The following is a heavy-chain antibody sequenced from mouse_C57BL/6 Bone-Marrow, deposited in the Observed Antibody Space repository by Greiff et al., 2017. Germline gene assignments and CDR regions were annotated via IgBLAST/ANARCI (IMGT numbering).Heavy chain of an antibody. CDR1: GYTFTDYE. Sequence: VKLQESGAELVRPGASVTLSCKASGYTFTDYEMHWVKQTPVHGLEWIGAIDPDTGGTAYNQKFKGKAILTADKSSSTAYMELRSLTSEDSAVYYFSMITRCFDVWGTGTAVTFSS. CDR2: IDPDTGGT. V-gene: IGHV1-15*01. J-gene: IGHJ1*03. D-gene: IGHD2-4*01. CDR3: SMITRCFDV.